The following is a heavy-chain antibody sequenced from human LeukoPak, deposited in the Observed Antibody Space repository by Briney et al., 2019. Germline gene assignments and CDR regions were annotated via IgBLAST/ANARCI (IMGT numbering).Heavy chain of an antibody. J-gene: IGHJ3*02. Sequence: SETLSLTCAVSGGSISSSNWWSWDRQPPGKGLEWIGEIYHSGSTNYNPSLKSRVTISVDKSKNQFSLKLSSVTAADMAVYYCARTTGLDAFDIWGQGTMVTVSS. V-gene: IGHV4-4*02. CDR3: ARTTGLDAFDI. CDR2: IYHSGST. D-gene: IGHD1-1*01. CDR1: GGSISSSNW.